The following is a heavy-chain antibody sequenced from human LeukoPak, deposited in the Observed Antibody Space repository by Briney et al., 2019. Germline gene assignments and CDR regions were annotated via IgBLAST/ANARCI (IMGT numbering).Heavy chain of an antibody. J-gene: IGHJ5*02. CDR1: GGSISSVGYY. Sequence: SETLSLTCTVSGGSISSVGYYWSWIRQPPGKGLEWIGYIYHSGSTYYNPSLKSRVTISVDRSKNQFSLKLTSVTAADTAVYYCAREDYSGSYDWFDPWGQGTLVTVSS. D-gene: IGHD1-26*01. CDR3: AREDYSGSYDWFDP. CDR2: IYHSGST. V-gene: IGHV4-30-2*01.